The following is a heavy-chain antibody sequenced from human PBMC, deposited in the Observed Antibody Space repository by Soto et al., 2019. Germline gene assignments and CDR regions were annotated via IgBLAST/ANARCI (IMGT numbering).Heavy chain of an antibody. Sequence: QVQLVQSGAEVKKPGASVKVSCKASGYTFSTYGISWVRQSPGQGLEWMGWIRTYNGYTNYAQKFQGRVTMTTNTPTSTPYMELRGLKADDTSGHYCARDGDEEANFAPLGQGTLVTVSS. CDR2: IRTYNGYT. V-gene: IGHV1-18*01. CDR3: ARDGDEEANFAP. CDR1: GYTFSTYG. D-gene: IGHD4-17*01. J-gene: IGHJ5*02.